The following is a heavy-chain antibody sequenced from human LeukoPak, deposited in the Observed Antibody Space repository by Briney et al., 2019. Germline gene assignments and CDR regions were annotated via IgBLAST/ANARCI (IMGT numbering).Heavy chain of an antibody. Sequence: EASVKVSCKASGFSFTNSVVQWVRQARGQRLEWIGWIVVGSGNTIYVQKFQERVTITRGMSTSTAYMELSSLRSEDTAVYYCAAAYIGGAMVTNAFDIWGQGTMVTVSS. V-gene: IGHV1-58*01. D-gene: IGHD5-18*01. J-gene: IGHJ3*02. CDR3: AAAYIGGAMVTNAFDI. CDR2: IVVGSGNT. CDR1: GFSFTNSV.